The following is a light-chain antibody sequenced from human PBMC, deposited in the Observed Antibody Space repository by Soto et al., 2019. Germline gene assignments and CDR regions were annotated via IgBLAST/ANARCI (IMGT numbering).Light chain of an antibody. Sequence: QSVLTQPPSVSGAPGQRVTISCTGSSSNIGAGYDVHWYQQLPGTAPKLLISGNSNRPSGVPDPFSGSKSGTSASLAITGLQAEDEADYYCQSYDSSLSGSDVVFGGGTKVTVL. V-gene: IGLV1-40*01. CDR2: GNS. J-gene: IGLJ2*01. CDR3: QSYDSSLSGSDVV. CDR1: SSNIGAGYD.